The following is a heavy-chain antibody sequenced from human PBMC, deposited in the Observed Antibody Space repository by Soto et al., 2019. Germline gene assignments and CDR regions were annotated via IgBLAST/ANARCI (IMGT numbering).Heavy chain of an antibody. J-gene: IGHJ4*02. Sequence: GGSLRLSCAASGFTSSSYGMHWVRQAPGKGLEWVAVISYDGSNKYYADSVKGRFTISRDNSKNTLYLQMNSLRAEDTAVYYCAKTQGGFDYWGQGTLVTVSS. V-gene: IGHV3-30*18. D-gene: IGHD3-16*01. CDR2: ISYDGSNK. CDR1: GFTSSSYG. CDR3: AKTQGGFDY.